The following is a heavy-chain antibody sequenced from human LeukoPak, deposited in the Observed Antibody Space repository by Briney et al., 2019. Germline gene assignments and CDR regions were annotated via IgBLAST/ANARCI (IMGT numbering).Heavy chain of an antibody. D-gene: IGHD5-12*01. Sequence: SETLSLTCTVSVGSISSSSYYWGWIRQPPGKGLEWIGSIYYSGSTYYNPSLKSRVSISVDTSKNQFSLKLSSVTAADTAVYYCARDGRGHSGYDSPHYWGQGTLVTVSS. J-gene: IGHJ4*02. CDR1: VGSISSSSYY. CDR3: ARDGRGHSGYDSPHY. V-gene: IGHV4-39*07. CDR2: IYYSGST.